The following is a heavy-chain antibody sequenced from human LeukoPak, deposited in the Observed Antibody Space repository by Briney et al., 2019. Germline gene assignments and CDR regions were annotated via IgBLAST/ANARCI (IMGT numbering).Heavy chain of an antibody. CDR2: IYYSGST. D-gene: IGHD6-13*01. CDR3: ARERIAAAGTVFDY. Sequence: SETLSLTCTVSGGSISSGDYYWSWIRQPPGKGLEWIGYIYYSGSTYYNPSLKSRVTISVDTSRNQFSLKLSSVTAADTAVYYCARERIAAAGTVFDYWGQGTLVTVSS. CDR1: GGSISSGDYY. J-gene: IGHJ4*02. V-gene: IGHV4-30-4*01.